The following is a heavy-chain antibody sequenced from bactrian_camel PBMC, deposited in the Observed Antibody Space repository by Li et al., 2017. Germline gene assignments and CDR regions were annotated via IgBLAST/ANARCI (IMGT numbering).Heavy chain of an antibody. V-gene: IGHV3S55*01. CDR2: IDSGGRT. J-gene: IGHJ7*01. D-gene: IGHD5*01. Sequence: HVQLVESGGGSVQSGESLRLSCAASGFPYGGYSMAWSRQAPGKAREGVASIDSGGRTSYADSVKGRFTISQDNAKNTVYLQMNSLKPEDTVVYYCAAALRGWGSYYGMDYWGKGTQVTVS. CDR1: GFPYGGYS.